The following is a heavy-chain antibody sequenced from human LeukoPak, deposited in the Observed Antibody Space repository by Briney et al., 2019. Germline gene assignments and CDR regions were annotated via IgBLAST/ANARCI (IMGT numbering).Heavy chain of an antibody. CDR3: ARTGVWFRELSHLPD. CDR2: INPNSGHT. Sequence: ASVKVSCKASGYTFIGYYIHWVRQAPGQGLEWMGWINPNSGHTNYAQKFQGRVTMTRDTSISTAYMGLSSLISDDTAFYYCARTGVWFRELSHLPDWGQGTLVTVSS. D-gene: IGHD3-10*01. CDR1: GYTFIGYY. J-gene: IGHJ4*02. V-gene: IGHV1-2*02.